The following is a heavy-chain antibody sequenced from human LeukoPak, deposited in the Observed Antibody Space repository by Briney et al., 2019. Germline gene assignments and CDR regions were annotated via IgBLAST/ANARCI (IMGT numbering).Heavy chain of an antibody. J-gene: IGHJ6*02. V-gene: IGHV3-53*01. D-gene: IGHD4-17*01. CDR1: GFTVSSNY. CDR3: ARAPIYGDYVSLYGMGV. Sequence: GGSLRLSCAASGFTVSSNYMSWVRQAPGKGLEWVSVIYSGGSTYYADSVKGRFTISRDNSKNTLYLQMNSLRAEDTAVYYCARAPIYGDYVSLYGMGVWGQGTTVTVSS. CDR2: IYSGGST.